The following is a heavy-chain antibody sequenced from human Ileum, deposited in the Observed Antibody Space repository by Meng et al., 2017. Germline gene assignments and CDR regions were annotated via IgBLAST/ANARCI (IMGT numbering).Heavy chain of an antibody. CDR2: VNSEGTAT. Sequence: VRLVECGGGLVPSGGSLGISCAASGFSFSDHWMHWIRQSPGKGPMWIAYVNSEGTATGYAGSVRGRFTISRDNAKNTLYLQMDRLGAEDTAVYHGVRDGPYYFDYWGQGSLVTVSS. J-gene: IGHJ4*02. D-gene: IGHD2-21*01. CDR3: VRDGPYYFDY. V-gene: IGHV3-74*01. CDR1: GFSFSDHW.